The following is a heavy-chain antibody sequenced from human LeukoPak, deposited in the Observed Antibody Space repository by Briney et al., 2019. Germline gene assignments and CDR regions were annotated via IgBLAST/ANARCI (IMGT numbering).Heavy chain of an antibody. D-gene: IGHD3-22*01. CDR1: GFTFSSYS. CDR2: ISSSSSYI. V-gene: IGHV3-21*01. CDR3: ARGGYDSSGYSPIDY. J-gene: IGHJ4*02. Sequence: GGSLRLSCAASGFTFSSYSMNWVRQAPGKGLEWVSSISSSSSYIYYADSVKGRFTISRDNAKNSLYLQMKSLRAEDTAVYYCARGGYDSSGYSPIDYWGQGTLVTVSS.